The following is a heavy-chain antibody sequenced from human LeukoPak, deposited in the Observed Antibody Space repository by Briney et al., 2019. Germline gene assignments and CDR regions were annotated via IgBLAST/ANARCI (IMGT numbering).Heavy chain of an antibody. CDR3: WYYYDSSGYYEGDY. D-gene: IGHD3-22*01. CDR2: IRSKAYGGTT. Sequence: GGSLRLSCAASGFTFSNAWMSWVRQAPGKGLEWVGFIRSKAYGGTTEYAASVKGRFTISRDDSKSIAYLQMNSLKTEDTAVYYCWYYYDSSGYYEGDYWGQGTLVTVSS. J-gene: IGHJ4*02. V-gene: IGHV3-49*04. CDR1: GFTFSNAW.